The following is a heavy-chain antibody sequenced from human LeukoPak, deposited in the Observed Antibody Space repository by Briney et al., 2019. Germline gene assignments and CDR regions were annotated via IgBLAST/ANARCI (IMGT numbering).Heavy chain of an antibody. Sequence: SETLSLACTVSGGSISSYYWSWIRQPAGRGLEWIGRIYTSGSTNYNPSLKSRVTMSVDTSKNQFSLKLSSVTAADTAVYYCARDSIVVVPAAISHWFDPWGQGTLVTVSS. D-gene: IGHD2-2*02. V-gene: IGHV4-4*07. J-gene: IGHJ5*02. CDR2: IYTSGST. CDR1: GGSISSYY. CDR3: ARDSIVVVPAAISHWFDP.